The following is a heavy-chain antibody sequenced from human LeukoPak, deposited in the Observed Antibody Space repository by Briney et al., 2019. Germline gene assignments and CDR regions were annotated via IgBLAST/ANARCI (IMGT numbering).Heavy chain of an antibody. CDR2: ISRSGGT. CDR3: ARDQGDYGNHRYFDH. V-gene: IGHV4-4*07. CDR1: GASTNPYC. D-gene: IGHD4-11*01. J-gene: IGHJ4*02. Sequence: SETLSLTCTVSGASTNPYCWNWIRQPAGKGLEWIGRISRSGGTKYNPSLKSRVTVSVDASKKQLQFSLRLSSVTAADTAVYYCARDQGDYGNHRYFDHWGQGTLVTVSS.